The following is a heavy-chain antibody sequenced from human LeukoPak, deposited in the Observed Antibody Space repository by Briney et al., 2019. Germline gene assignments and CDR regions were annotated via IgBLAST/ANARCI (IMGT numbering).Heavy chain of an antibody. J-gene: IGHJ4*02. CDR2: IFSNGDT. Sequence: GGSLRLSCTASEFTVSRNYMLWVRQAPGKGLEWVSLIFSNGDTHYADSVKGRFTISRDTSKNTVSLQMNSLRVEDTAMCYCTSEQINYWGRGTLVTVSS. CDR3: TSEQINY. V-gene: IGHV3-53*01. CDR1: EFTVSRNY.